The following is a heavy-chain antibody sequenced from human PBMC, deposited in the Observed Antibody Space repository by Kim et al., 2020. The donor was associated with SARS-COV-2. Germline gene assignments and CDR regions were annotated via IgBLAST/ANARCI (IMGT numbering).Heavy chain of an antibody. V-gene: IGHV4-31*03. Sequence: SETLSLTCSVSGGSIRSGGKFWTWIRQHPAKGLEWIGYISYSGNSHYSTSLRSRVSISLQTSENQFSLELTSVTAADTAVYSCARGPPLDYWGQGYLVSV. CDR1: GGSIRSGGKF. CDR3: ARGPPLDY. J-gene: IGHJ4*02. CDR2: ISYSGNS.